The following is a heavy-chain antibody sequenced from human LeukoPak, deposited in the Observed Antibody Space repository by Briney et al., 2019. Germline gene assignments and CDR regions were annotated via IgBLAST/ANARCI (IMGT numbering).Heavy chain of an antibody. CDR2: ISGIGGST. J-gene: IGHJ5*02. D-gene: IGHD3-16*02. Sequence: GGSLRLSCAASGFTFSSYAMSWVRQAPGKGLEWVSAISGIGGSTYYADSVKGRFTISRDNSKNTLYVQMNSLRAEDTAVYYCARGAQRIMITFGGVIVTEGFDPWGQGTLVTVSS. CDR3: ARGAQRIMITFGGVIVTEGFDP. CDR1: GFTFSSYA. V-gene: IGHV3-23*01.